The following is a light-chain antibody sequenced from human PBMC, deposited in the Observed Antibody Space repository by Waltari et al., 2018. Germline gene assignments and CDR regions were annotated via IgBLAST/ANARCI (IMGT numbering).Light chain of an antibody. J-gene: IGLJ2*01. V-gene: IGLV2-23*02. CDR3: SSYAGSSNGV. CDR2: EVS. CDR1: SSDVGNYKL. Sequence: QSALTQPASVSGSPGQSITISCTGTSSDVGNYKLVSWYQQHPGKAPKLMIYEVSKRPSGVSDRFSGSKSGDMASLTISGLQPEDEAEYFCSSYAGSSNGVFGGGTKVTVL.